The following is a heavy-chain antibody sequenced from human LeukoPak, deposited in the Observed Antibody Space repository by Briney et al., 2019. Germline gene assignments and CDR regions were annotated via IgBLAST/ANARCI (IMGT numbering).Heavy chain of an antibody. V-gene: IGHV1-18*01. Sequence: ASVKVSCEASGYTFTSYGISWVRQAPGQGLEWMGWISAYNGNTNYAQKLQGRVTMTIDTSTSTAYMELRSLRSDDTAVYYCARYSSSWYGNWFDPWGQGTLVTVSS. J-gene: IGHJ5*02. CDR2: ISAYNGNT. D-gene: IGHD6-13*01. CDR1: GYTFTSYG. CDR3: ARYSSSWYGNWFDP.